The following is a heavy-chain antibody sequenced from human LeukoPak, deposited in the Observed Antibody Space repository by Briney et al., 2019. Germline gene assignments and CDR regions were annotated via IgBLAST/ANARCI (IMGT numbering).Heavy chain of an antibody. Sequence: SETLSLTCTVSGGSISSYYWSWIRQPPGDGREWIGYIYYSGSTNYNPSLKSRVTISVDTSKNQFSLKLSSVTAADTAVYYCARWTSYYYYGMDVWGQGTTVTVSS. CDR1: GGSISSYY. CDR2: IYYSGST. D-gene: IGHD3/OR15-3a*01. V-gene: IGHV4-59*08. J-gene: IGHJ6*02. CDR3: ARWTSYYYYGMDV.